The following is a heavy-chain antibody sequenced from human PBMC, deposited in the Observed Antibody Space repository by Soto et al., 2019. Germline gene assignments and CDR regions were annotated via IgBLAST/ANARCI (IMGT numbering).Heavy chain of an antibody. D-gene: IGHD4-17*01. Sequence: GGSLRLSCAASGFNFNTCWMYWVRQAPGKGLEWVANIDTDGSRKNYVDSVKGRFIISRDNAKNSLFLQMNSLRADDTAMYYCGRVPLDGNYANGVDVWGQGTTVTDSS. CDR1: GFNFNTCW. CDR2: IDTDGSRK. J-gene: IGHJ6*02. V-gene: IGHV3-7*03. CDR3: GRVPLDGNYANGVDV.